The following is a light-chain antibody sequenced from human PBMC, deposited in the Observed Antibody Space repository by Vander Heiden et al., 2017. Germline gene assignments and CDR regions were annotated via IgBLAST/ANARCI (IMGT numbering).Light chain of an antibody. CDR3: SSYAGSNKLV. V-gene: IGLV2-8*01. CDR1: SSDVGGYNY. CDR2: EVS. Sequence: HSALTQPPFASGSPGQSVTISCTGTSSDVGGYNYVSWYHQHPGKAPKLMIYEVSKRPSGVPDRFSGSKSDNTASLTVSGLQAEDEAEYYCSSYAGSNKLVFGGGTKLTVL. J-gene: IGLJ2*01.